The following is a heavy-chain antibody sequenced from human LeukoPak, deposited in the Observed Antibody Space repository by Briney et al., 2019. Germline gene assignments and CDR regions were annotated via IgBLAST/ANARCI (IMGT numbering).Heavy chain of an antibody. J-gene: IGHJ5*02. CDR2: ISGSGGST. D-gene: IGHD3-22*01. V-gene: IGHV3-23*01. Sequence: GGSLRLSCAASGFTFSSYAMSWVRQAPGKGLEWVSAISGSGGSTYYADSVKGRFTISRDNSKNTLYLQMNSLRAEDTAVYYCARGVTYYYDSSGYYHWGQGTLVTVSS. CDR3: ARGVTYYYDSSGYYH. CDR1: GFTFSSYA.